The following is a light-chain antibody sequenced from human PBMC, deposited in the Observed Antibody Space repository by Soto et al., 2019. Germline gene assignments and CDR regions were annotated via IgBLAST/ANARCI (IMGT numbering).Light chain of an antibody. Sequence: QPVLTQSPSASASLGASVKLTCTLSSGHSTYSIAWHQQQPEKGPRYLMNLNSDGSHNKGDGIPDRFSGSSSGAERYLTISSLQSEDEGDYYCQTWGTGFQVFGGGTKLTVL. CDR3: QTWGTGFQV. V-gene: IGLV4-69*01. J-gene: IGLJ3*02. CDR1: SGHSTYS. CDR2: LNSDGSH.